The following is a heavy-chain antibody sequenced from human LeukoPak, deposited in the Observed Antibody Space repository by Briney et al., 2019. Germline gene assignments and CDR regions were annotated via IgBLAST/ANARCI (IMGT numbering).Heavy chain of an antibody. CDR2: IRSKTHGGTT. CDR3: SRGGIPETHWSGYYIDY. CDR1: GFTFGDYA. D-gene: IGHD3-3*01. J-gene: IGHJ4*02. V-gene: IGHV3-49*04. Sequence: GGSLRLSCKGSGFTFGDYALSWVRQAPGKGLEWVGFIRSKTHGGTTEFAAPVKGRFGISRDDSKRIAYLQMNSLKTEDTAVYYCSRGGIPETHWSGYYIDYWAQGTQVTVSS.